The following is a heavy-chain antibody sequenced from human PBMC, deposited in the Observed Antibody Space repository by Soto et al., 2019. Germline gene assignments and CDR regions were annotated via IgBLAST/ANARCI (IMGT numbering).Heavy chain of an antibody. Sequence: PGESLKISCKGSGYSFTSYWIGWVRQMPGKGLEWMGIIYPGDSDTRYSPSFQGQVTISADKSISTAYLQWSSLKASDTAMYYCASGYDYVWGSYRYPDAFDIWGQGTMVTVS. CDR3: ASGYDYVWGSYRYPDAFDI. CDR2: IYPGDSDT. CDR1: GYSFTSYW. D-gene: IGHD3-16*02. J-gene: IGHJ3*02. V-gene: IGHV5-51*01.